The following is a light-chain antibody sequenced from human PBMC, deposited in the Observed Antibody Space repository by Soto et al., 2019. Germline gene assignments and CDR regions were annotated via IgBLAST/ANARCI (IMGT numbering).Light chain of an antibody. Sequence: QSVLTQSPSASGSPGQSVTISCTGTSSDIGGYNSVSWYQQHPGKAPKVMIYDVTKRPSGVPGRFSGSKSGNTASLTVSALQAEDEADYYCSSYTDTKSLVFGTGTKVTVL. J-gene: IGLJ1*01. CDR2: DVT. CDR3: SSYTDTKSLV. CDR1: SSDIGGYNS. V-gene: IGLV2-8*01.